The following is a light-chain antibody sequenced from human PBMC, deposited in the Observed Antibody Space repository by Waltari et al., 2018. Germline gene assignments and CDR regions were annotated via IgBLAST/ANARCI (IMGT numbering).Light chain of an antibody. CDR2: AAS. V-gene: IGKV1-39*01. CDR1: QNIDSD. Sequence: DIQMTQSPSSLSASVGDRVTITCRASQNIDSDLNWYQQKPGKAPTLLIYAASSLQRGVPSRFSGSGSVTDFTLTVSSLQPEDFAIYYCQQSYTTPPMYTFGQGTKLEIK. CDR3: QQSYTTPPMYT. J-gene: IGKJ2*01.